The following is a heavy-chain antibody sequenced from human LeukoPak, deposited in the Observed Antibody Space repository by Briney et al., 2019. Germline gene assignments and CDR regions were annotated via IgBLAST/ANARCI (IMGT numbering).Heavy chain of an antibody. V-gene: IGHV1-69*01. D-gene: IGHD3-9*01. J-gene: IGHJ4*02. CDR2: IIPIFGTA. CDR3: ARDWDEYYDILTGYCSLDY. CDR1: GGTFSSYA. Sequence: GTSVKVSCKASGGTFSSYAISWVRQAPGQGLEWMGGIIPIFGTANYAQKFQGRVTITADESTSTAYMELSSLRSEDTAVYYCARDWDEYYDILTGYCSLDYWGQGTLVTVSS.